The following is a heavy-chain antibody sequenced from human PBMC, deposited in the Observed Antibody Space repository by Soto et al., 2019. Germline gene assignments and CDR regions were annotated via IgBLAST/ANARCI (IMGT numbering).Heavy chain of an antibody. CDR3: AASADCSSTSCYRGWFDP. CDR2: IYHSGST. V-gene: IGHV4-4*02. CDR1: GGSISSSNW. Sequence: QVQLQESGPGLVKPSGTLSLTCAVSGGSISSSNWWSWVRQPPGKGLEWIGEIYHSGSTNYNPSLKGRVTIPVDKSKNQFSLKLSSVTAADTAVYSCAASADCSSTSCYRGWFDPWGQGTLVTVSS. J-gene: IGHJ5*02. D-gene: IGHD2-2*01.